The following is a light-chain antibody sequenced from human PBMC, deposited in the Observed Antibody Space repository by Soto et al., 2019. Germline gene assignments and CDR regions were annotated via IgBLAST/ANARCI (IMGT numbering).Light chain of an antibody. J-gene: IGKJ2*01. CDR2: DAS. V-gene: IGKV3-11*01. Sequence: EIVLTQSPATLPLSPGERATLSCRASQSVSSYLAWYQQKPGQAPRLLIYDASNRATGIPARFSGSGSGTDFTLPISSLEPEDFSVYYCQQRSNWPPYTFGQGTKLEIK. CDR3: QQRSNWPPYT. CDR1: QSVSSY.